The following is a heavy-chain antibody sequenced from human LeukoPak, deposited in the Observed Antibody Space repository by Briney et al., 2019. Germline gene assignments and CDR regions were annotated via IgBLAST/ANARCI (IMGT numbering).Heavy chain of an antibody. CDR1: GFTFSSYS. Sequence: PGGSLRLSCAASGFTFSSYSMNWVRQAPGKGLEWVSYISSSSSTIYYADSVKGRFTISRDNAKNSLYLQMNRLRAEDTAVYYCARNPWEDKLQAYYFDYWGQGTLVTVSS. D-gene: IGHD1-26*01. J-gene: IGHJ4*02. CDR3: ARNPWEDKLQAYYFDY. CDR2: ISSSSSTI. V-gene: IGHV3-48*04.